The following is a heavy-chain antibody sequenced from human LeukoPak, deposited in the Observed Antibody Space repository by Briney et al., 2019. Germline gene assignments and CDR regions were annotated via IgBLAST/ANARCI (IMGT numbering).Heavy chain of an antibody. CDR2: INRSGST. D-gene: IGHD2-21*02. J-gene: IGHJ4*02. V-gene: IGHV4-34*01. Sequence: SETLSLTCAVYGGSLSYYYWSWIRQSPEKGLEWIGEINRSGSTNYNPSLKSRVSISVDTSKNQFSLKLSSVTAADTAVYYCARGGFYCGDDCYVDYWGQATLVTVSS. CDR3: ARGGFYCGDDCYVDY. CDR1: GGSLSYYY.